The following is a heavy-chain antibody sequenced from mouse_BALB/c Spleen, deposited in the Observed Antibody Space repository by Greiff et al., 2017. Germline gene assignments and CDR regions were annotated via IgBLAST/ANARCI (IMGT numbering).Heavy chain of an antibody. V-gene: IGHV1-80*01. J-gene: IGHJ4*01. CDR1: GYAFSSYW. D-gene: IGHD1-1*01. CDR3: ARGNYYGSRMDY. Sequence: QVQLKQSGAELVRPGSSVKISCKASGYAFSSYWMNWVKQRPGQGLEWIGQIYPGDGDTNYNGKFKGKATLTADKSSSTAYMQLSSLTSEDSAVYFCARGNYYGSRMDYWGQGTSVTVSS. CDR2: IYPGDGDT.